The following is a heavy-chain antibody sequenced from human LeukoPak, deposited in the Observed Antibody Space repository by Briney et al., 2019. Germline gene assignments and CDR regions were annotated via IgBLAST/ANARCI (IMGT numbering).Heavy chain of an antibody. D-gene: IGHD3-22*01. J-gene: IGHJ5*02. Sequence: ASVKVSCKASGYTFISYGITWVRQAPGQGLEWMGLISPYTTKTNYAQSLQGRVTMTTDTSTSTAYMELRSLRSDDTAVYYCARSSVTMIVVSWFDPWGQGTLVTVSS. CDR2: ISPYTTKT. V-gene: IGHV1-18*01. CDR3: ARSSVTMIVVSWFDP. CDR1: GYTFISYG.